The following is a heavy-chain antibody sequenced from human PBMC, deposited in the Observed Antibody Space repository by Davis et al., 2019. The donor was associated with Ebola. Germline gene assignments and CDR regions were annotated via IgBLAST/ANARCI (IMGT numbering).Heavy chain of an antibody. Sequence: PGGSLRLSCVGSGYSFSTYTLSWVRQAPGRGLEWVAGIFGSASKTYYADSVKGRFTISRDNSRNTLFLQMNGLRAEDTALYYCAKDMEVDGLWDIDYWGQGTLVIVSS. J-gene: IGHJ4*02. CDR3: AKDMEVDGLWDIDY. D-gene: IGHD3-16*01. V-gene: IGHV3-23*01. CDR1: GYSFSTYT. CDR2: IFGSASKT.